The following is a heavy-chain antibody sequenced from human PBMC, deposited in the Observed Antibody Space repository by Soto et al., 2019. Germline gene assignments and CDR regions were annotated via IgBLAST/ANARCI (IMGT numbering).Heavy chain of an antibody. J-gene: IGHJ4*02. CDR2: IKQDGSEK. V-gene: IGHV3-7*05. CDR1: GFTFSSYW. D-gene: IGHD6-19*01. CDR3: ARGPIGPFHSSGWYRDY. Sequence: PGGSLRLSCAASGFTFSSYWMSWVRQAPGKGLEWVANIKQDGSEKYYVDSVKGRFTISRDNAKNSLYLQMNSLRAEDTAVYFCARGPIGPFHSSGWYRDYWGQGTLVTVSS.